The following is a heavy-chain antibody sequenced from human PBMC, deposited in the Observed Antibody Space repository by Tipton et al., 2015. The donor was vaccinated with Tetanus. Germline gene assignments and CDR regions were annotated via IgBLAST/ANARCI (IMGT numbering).Heavy chain of an antibody. J-gene: IGHJ5*02. V-gene: IGHV4-59*01. CDR2: VFYSGST. CDR1: SGSIDTYY. Sequence: PGLVKPSETLSLTCSISSGSIDTYYWTWIRQPPGKGLEWMGYVFYSGSTKYNPSLKSRLTMSVDASKNQFYLRLSSVTAADTAVYYCARGSAQYYNDHSLNPWGQGTLVTVSS. CDR3: ARGSAQYYNDHSLNP. D-gene: IGHD5-24*01.